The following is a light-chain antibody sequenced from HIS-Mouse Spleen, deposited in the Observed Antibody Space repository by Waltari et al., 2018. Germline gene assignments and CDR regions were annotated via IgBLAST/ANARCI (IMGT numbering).Light chain of an antibody. V-gene: IGLV2-14*03. Sequence: QSALTQPASVSGSPGQSITISCTGTSSDVGGYNYVSWYQQQPGKAPKPLIYDVSNRPSGVSNRFSGSKSGNTASLTISGLQAEDEADYYCSSYTSSSFNVVFGGGTKLTVL. J-gene: IGLJ2*01. CDR2: DVS. CDR3: SSYTSSSFNVV. CDR1: SSDVGGYNY.